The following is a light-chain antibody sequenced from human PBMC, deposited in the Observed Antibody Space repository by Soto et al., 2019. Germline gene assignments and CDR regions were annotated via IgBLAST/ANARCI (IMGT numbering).Light chain of an antibody. CDR2: KAS. V-gene: IGKV1-5*03. CDR3: QQYNTYSSLT. J-gene: IGKJ1*01. Sequence: DMQMTQSPSTLSASVGDRVTITCRASQSISSWLAWYQQKPGKAPKLLMYKASRLASGVPPRFSGSGSGTEFTPTISSLQPDDFAIYYCQQYNTYSSLTFGQGTKVDIK. CDR1: QSISSW.